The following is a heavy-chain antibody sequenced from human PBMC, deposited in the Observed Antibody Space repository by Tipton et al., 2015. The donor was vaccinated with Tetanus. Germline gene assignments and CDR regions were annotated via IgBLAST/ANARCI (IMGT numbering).Heavy chain of an antibody. CDR2: INHSGST. Sequence: LRLSCAVYGGSFSAYYWSWIRQSPGKGLEWIGEINHSGSTTYSPSFKSRVTISVDTPKNQFSLKLTSLTAADTAVYYCARGGSYSYGPRGFDLWGRGTLVTVFS. J-gene: IGHJ2*01. CDR3: ARGGSYSYGPRGFDL. V-gene: IGHV4-34*01. CDR1: GGSFSAYY. D-gene: IGHD5-18*01.